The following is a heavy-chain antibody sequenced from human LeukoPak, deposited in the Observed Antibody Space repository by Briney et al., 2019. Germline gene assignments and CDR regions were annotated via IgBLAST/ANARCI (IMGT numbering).Heavy chain of an antibody. CDR2: ISTNGDST. CDR3: ARWGSISCYDY. D-gene: IGHD2-15*01. Sequence: PGGSLRLSCAASGFTFSTYAMHWVRQAPGKGLEYVSAISTNGDSTYYADSVKGRFTISRDNSKNTLFLQMGSLRADDMAVCYCARWGSISCYDYWGQGTLVTVSS. J-gene: IGHJ4*02. V-gene: IGHV3-64*02. CDR1: GFTFSTYA.